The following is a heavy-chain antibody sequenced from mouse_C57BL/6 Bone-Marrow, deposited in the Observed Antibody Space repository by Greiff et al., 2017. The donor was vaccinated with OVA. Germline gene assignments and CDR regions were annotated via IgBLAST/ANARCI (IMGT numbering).Heavy chain of an antibody. V-gene: IGHV5-6*01. D-gene: IGHD1-1*01. CDR3: ARSTVVATGDY. CDR2: ISSGGSYT. CDR1: GFTFSSYG. J-gene: IGHJ2*01. Sequence: EVKLMESGGDLVKPGGSLKLSCAASGFTFSSYGMSWVRQTPDKRLEWVATISSGGSYTYYPDSVKGRFTISRDNAKNTLYLQMSSLKSEDTAMYYCARSTVVATGDYWGQGTTLTGSS.